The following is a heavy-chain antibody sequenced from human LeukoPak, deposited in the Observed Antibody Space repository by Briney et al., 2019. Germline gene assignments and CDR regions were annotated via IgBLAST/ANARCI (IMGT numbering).Heavy chain of an antibody. CDR1: GFTFSSYS. J-gene: IGHJ4*02. D-gene: IGHD2-15*01. CDR3: ASTPQVGRYWVPVGLRDY. V-gene: IGHV3-21*01. Sequence: PGGSLRLSCAASGFTFSSYSMNWVRQAPGKGLEWVSSISSSSSYIYYADSVKGRFTISRDNAKNSLYLQMNSLRAEDRAVYYCASTPQVGRYWVPVGLRDYWGQGTLVTVSS. CDR2: ISSSSSYI.